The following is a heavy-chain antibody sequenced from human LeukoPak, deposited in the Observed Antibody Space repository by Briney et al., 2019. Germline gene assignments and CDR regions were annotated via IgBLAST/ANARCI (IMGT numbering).Heavy chain of an antibody. D-gene: IGHD2-15*01. CDR1: GGSIGTYY. CDR3: ARHESCSSSSCSFFGPTT. V-gene: IGHV4-59*08. Sequence: SETLSLTCTVSGGSIGTYYWSWIRQPPGRGPEWIGYIYNSGTTNYNPSLKGRATISVDTSKIQFSLKLSSVTAADTAVYYCARHESCSSSSCSFFGPTTWGQGTLVTVSS. J-gene: IGHJ5*02. CDR2: IYNSGTT.